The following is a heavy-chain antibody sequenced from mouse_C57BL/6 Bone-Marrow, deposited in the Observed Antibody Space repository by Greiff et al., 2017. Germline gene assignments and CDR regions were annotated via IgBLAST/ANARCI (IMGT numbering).Heavy chain of an antibody. CDR2: ISSGGSYT. CDR3: ARLYYGSSLDWFAY. D-gene: IGHD1-1*01. Sequence: EVKLVESGGDLVKPGGSLKLSCAASGFTFSSYGMSWVRQTPDKRLEWVATISSGGSYTYYPDSVKGRFTISRDNAKNTLYLQMSSLKSEDTAMYYCARLYYGSSLDWFAYWGQGTLVTVSA. J-gene: IGHJ3*01. CDR1: GFTFSSYG. V-gene: IGHV5-6*01.